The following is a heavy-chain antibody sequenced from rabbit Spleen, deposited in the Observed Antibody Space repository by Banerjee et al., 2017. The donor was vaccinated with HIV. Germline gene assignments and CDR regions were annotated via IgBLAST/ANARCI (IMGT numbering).Heavy chain of an antibody. D-gene: IGHD1-1*01. CDR2: IYAGSSGST. J-gene: IGHJ4*01. Sequence: QQLEESGGGLVKPGASLTLTCTASGIDFSSSYYMCWVRQAPGKGLEWIACIYAGSSGSTYYASWATGRFTISKTSSTTVTLQMTSLTAADTATYFCARGAYGDSGYPTYFNLWGPGTLVTVS. CDR3: ARGAYGDSGYPTYFNL. CDR1: GIDFSSSYY. V-gene: IGHV1S40*01.